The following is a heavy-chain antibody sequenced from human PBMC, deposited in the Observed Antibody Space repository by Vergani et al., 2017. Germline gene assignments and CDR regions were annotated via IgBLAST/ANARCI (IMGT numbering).Heavy chain of an antibody. CDR2: IKYTGDST. D-gene: IGHD5-24*01. CDR1: GFTFSSHA. V-gene: IGHV3-23*01. CDR3: GRGSDNYN. J-gene: IGHJ4*02. Sequence: EVQLLQSEGAVVQPGGSLRLSCVASGFTFSSHAMSWVRQGHGQGLEWVSSIKYTGDSTHYADSVKGRFTISRDKSKNTLYLQMNSLRVEDTAVYYCGRGSDNYNWGQGTLVTVSS.